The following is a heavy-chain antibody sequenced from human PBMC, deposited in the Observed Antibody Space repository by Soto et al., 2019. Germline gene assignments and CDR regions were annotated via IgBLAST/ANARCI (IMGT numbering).Heavy chain of an antibody. D-gene: IGHD2-15*01. J-gene: IGHJ6*02. CDR1: GFTFSSYA. V-gene: IGHV3-23*01. Sequence: GGSLRLSCAASGFTFSSYAMSWVRQAPGKGLEWVSAISGSGGSTYYADSVKGRFTISRDNSKNTLYLQMNSLRAEDTAVYYCAKGGYCSGGSCYLRNYYYYGMDVWGQGTTVTVSS. CDR3: AKGGYCSGGSCYLRNYYYYGMDV. CDR2: ISGSGGST.